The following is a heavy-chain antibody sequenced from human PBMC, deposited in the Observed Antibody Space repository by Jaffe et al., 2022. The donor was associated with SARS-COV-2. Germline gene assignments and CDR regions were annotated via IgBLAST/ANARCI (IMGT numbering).Heavy chain of an antibody. Sequence: EVQLLESGGGLVQPGGSLRLSCAASGFTFSSSAMTWVRQAPGKGLEWVSVISTTGSTTNYADSVKGRFTISRDNSKNTLYLQMNSLRAEDTAVYYCARLTDSWGQGTLVTVSS. CDR2: ISTTGSTT. V-gene: IGHV3-23*01. CDR1: GFTFSSSA. CDR3: ARLTDS. J-gene: IGHJ4*02. D-gene: IGHD3-16*01.